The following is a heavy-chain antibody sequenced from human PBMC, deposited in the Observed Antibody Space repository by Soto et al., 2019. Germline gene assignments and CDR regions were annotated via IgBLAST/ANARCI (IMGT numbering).Heavy chain of an antibody. CDR1: GFTFSTYG. Sequence: QVQLVESGGGVVQPGRSLRLSCAASGFTFSTYGMHWVRQAPGKGLEWVALVWFDGSDKYSSDSVKGRFTISRANSKNTLYLQMNSVRAEDTAVYYCARLYCSASSCYSVGGFDIWGQGTMVTVSS. V-gene: IGHV3-33*01. CDR2: VWFDGSDK. J-gene: IGHJ3*02. CDR3: ARLYCSASSCYSVGGFDI. D-gene: IGHD2-15*01.